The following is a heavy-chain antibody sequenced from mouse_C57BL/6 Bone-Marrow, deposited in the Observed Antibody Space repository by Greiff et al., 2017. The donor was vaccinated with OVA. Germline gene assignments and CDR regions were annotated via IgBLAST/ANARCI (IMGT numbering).Heavy chain of an antibody. CDR3: ARRRQLRLRFDY. D-gene: IGHD3-2*02. V-gene: IGHV1-66*01. Sequence: VQVVESGPELVKPGASVKISCKASGYSFTSYYIHWVKQRPGQGLEWIGWIYPGSGNTKYNEKFKGKATLTADTSSSTAYMQLSSLTSEDSAVYYCARRRQLRLRFDYWGQGTTLTVSS. CDR1: GYSFTSYY. CDR2: IYPGSGNT. J-gene: IGHJ2*01.